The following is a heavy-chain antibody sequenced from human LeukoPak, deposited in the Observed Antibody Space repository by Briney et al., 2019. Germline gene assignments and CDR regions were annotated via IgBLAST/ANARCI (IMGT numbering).Heavy chain of an antibody. J-gene: IGHJ4*02. CDR3: AKDRGQLGRYYFDY. V-gene: IGHV3-30*18. D-gene: IGHD6-13*01. CDR1: GFTFSDYY. CDR2: VSYDGNFK. Sequence: GGSLRLSCAASGFTFSDYYMSWIRQAPGKGLEWLTVVSYDGNFKYFGDSVKGRFTIFRDNSKSTLYLQMNSLRAEDTAVYYCAKDRGQLGRYYFDYWGQGTLVTVSS.